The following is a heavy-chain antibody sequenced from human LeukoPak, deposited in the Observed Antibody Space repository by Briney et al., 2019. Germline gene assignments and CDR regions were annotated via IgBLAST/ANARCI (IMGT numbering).Heavy chain of an antibody. CDR2: INHSGST. Sequence: SETLSLTCAVYGGSFSGYYWSWIRQPPGKGLEWIGEINHSGSTNYNPSLKSRVTISVDTSKNQFSLKLSSVTAADTAVYYCARLIAYYYDSSGYQGYYYYYMDVWGKGTTVTISS. D-gene: IGHD3-22*01. CDR3: ARLIAYYYDSSGYQGYYYYYMDV. V-gene: IGHV4-34*01. CDR1: GGSFSGYY. J-gene: IGHJ6*03.